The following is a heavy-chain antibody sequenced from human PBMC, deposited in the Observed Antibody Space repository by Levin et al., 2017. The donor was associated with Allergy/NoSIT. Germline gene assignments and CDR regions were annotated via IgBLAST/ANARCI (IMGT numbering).Heavy chain of an antibody. CDR2: INTNTGNP. J-gene: IGHJ5*02. V-gene: IGHV7-4-1*02. Sequence: ASVKVSCKASGYTFTSYAMNWVRQAPGQGLEWMGWINTNTGNPTYAQGFTGRFVFSLDTSVSTAYLQISSLKAEDTAVYYCASQSSSWYVPWFDPWGQGTLVTVSS. CDR3: ASQSSSWYVPWFDP. D-gene: IGHD6-13*01. CDR1: GYTFTSYA.